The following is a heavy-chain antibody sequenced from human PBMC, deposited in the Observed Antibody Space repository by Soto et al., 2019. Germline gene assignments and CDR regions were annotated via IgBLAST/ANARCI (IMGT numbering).Heavy chain of an antibody. CDR2: ISFDGRKE. D-gene: IGHD2-15*01. Sequence: PGGSLRLSCEASEFTFSSYAMHWVRQAPGRGLEWVALISFDGRKEYYADSVKGRFIVSRDNSRSMVYLQMDSLRPDDTAIYYCARPIPRWSYHYGMDVGGQGTKVTVSS. J-gene: IGHJ6*02. CDR1: EFTFSSYA. CDR3: ARPIPRWSYHYGMDV. V-gene: IGHV3-30*03.